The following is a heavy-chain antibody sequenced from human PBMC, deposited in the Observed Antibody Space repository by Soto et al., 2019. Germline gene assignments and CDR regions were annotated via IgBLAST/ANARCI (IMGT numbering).Heavy chain of an antibody. D-gene: IGHD3-3*01. CDR2: ISGSGVLT. V-gene: IGHV3-23*01. CDR3: AKGGYYSVFDI. Sequence: EMQLLESGGGLVQPGGSLRLSCVASGLPFSSYAMSWVRQTPGQGLEWGSGISGSGVLTYYADSVKGRFTISRDNSNKTLSLQVHSLRVEHTAVYFCAKGGYYSVFDIWGQGTMVTVSA. CDR1: GLPFSSYA. J-gene: IGHJ3*02.